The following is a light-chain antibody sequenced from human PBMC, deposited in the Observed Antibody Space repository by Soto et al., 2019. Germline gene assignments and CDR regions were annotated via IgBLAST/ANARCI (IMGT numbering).Light chain of an antibody. J-gene: IGKJ1*01. CDR1: QSVSSN. CDR2: GAS. CDR3: QQYNNWPRT. V-gene: IGKV3-15*01. Sequence: EIVMTQSPATLSVSPGERATLSCRASQSVSSNLAWYQQKPGQAPRLLIYGASTRATGIPARFSGSGSGTEFTLTISSRQSEDFAVYCCQQYNNWPRTFGQGTKV.